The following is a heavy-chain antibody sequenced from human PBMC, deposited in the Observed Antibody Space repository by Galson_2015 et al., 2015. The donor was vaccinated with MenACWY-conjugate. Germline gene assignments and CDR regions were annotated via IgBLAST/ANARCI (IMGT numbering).Heavy chain of an antibody. J-gene: IGHJ6*03. CDR2: IRYDGSNK. V-gene: IGHV3-30*02. CDR3: ARDRRYSYYMDV. CDR1: GFTFSSYG. Sequence: SLRLSCAASGFTFSSYGMHWVRQAPGKGLEWVAFIRYDGSNKYYADSVKGRFTISRDNSKNTLYLQMNSLRVEDTAVYYCARDRRYSYYMDVWGKGTTVTVSS.